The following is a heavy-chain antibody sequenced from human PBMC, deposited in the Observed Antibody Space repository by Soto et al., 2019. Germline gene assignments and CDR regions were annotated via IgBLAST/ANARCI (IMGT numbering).Heavy chain of an antibody. CDR2: INAGNGNT. D-gene: IGHD2-21*01. CDR1: GYTFTNHA. Sequence: GASVKVSCKASGYTFTNHALHWVRQAPGQRLEWMGWINAGNGNTKYSQKLQGRVTISRDTFASTGYMELSSLRSEDTAVYYCASDLGDHHAFDLWGQGTMVTVSS. V-gene: IGHV1-3*01. J-gene: IGHJ3*01. CDR3: ASDLGDHHAFDL.